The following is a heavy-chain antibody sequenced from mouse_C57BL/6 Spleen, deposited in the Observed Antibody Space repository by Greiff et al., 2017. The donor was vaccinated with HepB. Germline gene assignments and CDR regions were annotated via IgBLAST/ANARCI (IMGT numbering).Heavy chain of an antibody. J-gene: IGHJ4*01. CDR2: IDPSDSYT. CDR3: ARRDGNHYYYAMDY. D-gene: IGHD2-1*01. V-gene: IGHV1-69*01. CDR1: GYTFTSYW. Sequence: QVQLKQPGAELVMPGASVKLSCKASGYTFTSYWMHWVKQRPGQGLEWIGEIDPSDSYTNYNQKFKGKSTLTVDKSSSTAYMQLSSLTSEDSAVYYCARRDGNHYYYAMDYWGQGTSVTVSS.